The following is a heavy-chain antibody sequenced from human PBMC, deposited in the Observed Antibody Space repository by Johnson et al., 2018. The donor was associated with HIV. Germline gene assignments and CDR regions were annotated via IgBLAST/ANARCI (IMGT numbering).Heavy chain of an antibody. V-gene: IGHV3-7*02. J-gene: IGHJ3*02. CDR1: GFTFSSYW. CDR2: IKQDGSGK. D-gene: IGHD3-22*01. Sequence: EQLVESGGGLVQPGGSLRLSCAASGFTFSSYWMSWVRQAPGKGLEWVANIKQDGSGKYYVDSVKGRFTISRDNAKNSLYLQRNSLRAEDTAVYYCARVGDGSGYYFDAFDIWGQGTMVTVSS. CDR3: ARVGDGSGYYFDAFDI.